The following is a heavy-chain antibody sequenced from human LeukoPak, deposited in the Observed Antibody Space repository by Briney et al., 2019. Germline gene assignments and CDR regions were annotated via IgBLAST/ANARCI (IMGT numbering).Heavy chain of an antibody. CDR2: IIPIFGTA. CDR3: AVVGATTYYYYYYMDV. V-gene: IGHV1-69*05. Sequence: SVKVSCKASGGTFSSYAISWVRQAPGQGLEWMGGIIPIFGTANYAQKFQGRVTITTDGSTSTAYMELSSLRSEDTAVYYCAVVGATTYYYYYYMDVWGKGTTVTASS. CDR1: GGTFSSYA. J-gene: IGHJ6*03. D-gene: IGHD1-26*01.